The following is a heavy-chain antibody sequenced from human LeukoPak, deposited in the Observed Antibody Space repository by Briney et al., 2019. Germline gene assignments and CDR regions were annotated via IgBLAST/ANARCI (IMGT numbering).Heavy chain of an antibody. CDR3: ARVEYSGWNLEY. Sequence: GGSLRLSCAASGFTFSSYWMSWVRQAPGKGLEWVANINQGGSVQYYMDSVKGRFTISRDDAKNSLYVQMNSLRDEDTAVYYCARVEYSGWNLEYWGQGTLVTVSS. V-gene: IGHV3-7*01. CDR2: INQGGSVQ. J-gene: IGHJ4*02. CDR1: GFTFSSYW. D-gene: IGHD5-12*01.